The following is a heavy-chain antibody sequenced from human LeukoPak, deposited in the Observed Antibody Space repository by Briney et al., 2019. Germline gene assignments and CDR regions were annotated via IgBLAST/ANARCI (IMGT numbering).Heavy chain of an antibody. CDR2: IYYSGST. Sequence: PSETLSLTRTVSGGSISSGGYYWSWIRQHPGKGLEWIGYIYYSGSTYYNPSLKSRVTISVDTSKNQFSLKLSSVTAADTAVYYCARAGTTVTTACDYWGQGTLVTVSS. CDR3: ARAGTTVTTACDY. J-gene: IGHJ4*02. D-gene: IGHD4-17*01. CDR1: GGSISSGGYY. V-gene: IGHV4-31*03.